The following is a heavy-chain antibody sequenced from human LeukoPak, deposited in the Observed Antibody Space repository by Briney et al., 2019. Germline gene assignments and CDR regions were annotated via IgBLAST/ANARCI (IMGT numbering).Heavy chain of an antibody. CDR2: ISSSSTYI. CDR3: AGDYEGNLAFDI. CDR1: GFSFSNCS. Sequence: GGSLRLSCAASGFSFSNCSMNWVRQAPGEGLEWVSSISSSSTYIYYADSLEGRFTISRDNVRNSLYLQMNSLRAEDTAVYYCAGDYEGNLAFDIWGQGTMVTVSS. J-gene: IGHJ3*02. D-gene: IGHD4-23*01. V-gene: IGHV3-21*01.